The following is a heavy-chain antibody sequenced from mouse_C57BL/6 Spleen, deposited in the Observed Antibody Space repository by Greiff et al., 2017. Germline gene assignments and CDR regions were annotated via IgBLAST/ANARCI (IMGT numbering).Heavy chain of an antibody. CDR2: ISYDGSN. J-gene: IGHJ2*01. CDR3: ARGLSSDY. D-gene: IGHD1-3*01. Sequence: EVQLVESGPGLVKPSQSLSLTCSVTGYSITSGYYWNWIRQFPGNKLEWMGYISYDGSNNYNPSLKNRISITRDTSKNQFFLKLNSVTTEDTATYYCARGLSSDYWGQGTTLTVSS. CDR1: GYSITSGYY. V-gene: IGHV3-6*01.